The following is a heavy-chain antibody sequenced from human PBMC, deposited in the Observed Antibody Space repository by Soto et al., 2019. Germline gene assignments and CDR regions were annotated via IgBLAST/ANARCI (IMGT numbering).Heavy chain of an antibody. CDR1: GYTFTSYA. CDR3: ARETGKQWLATPNWFDP. V-gene: IGHV1-3*01. Sequence: ASVKVSCKASGYTFTSYAMHWVRQAPGQRLEWMGLINAGNGNTKYSQKFQARVTITRDTSASTAYMELSSLRSEDTAVYYCARETGKQWLATPNWFDPRDQGTLVTVSS. J-gene: IGHJ5*02. CDR2: INAGNGNT. D-gene: IGHD6-19*01.